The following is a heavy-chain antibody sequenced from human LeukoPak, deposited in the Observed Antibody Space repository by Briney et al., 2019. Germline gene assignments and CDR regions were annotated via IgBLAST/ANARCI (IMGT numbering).Heavy chain of an antibody. D-gene: IGHD3-10*01. CDR2: IYYSGST. CDR3: ARVRRESYYFDY. V-gene: IGHV4-39*07. J-gene: IGHJ4*02. CDR1: GGSISSSSYY. Sequence: SETLSLTCTVSGGSISSSSYYWGWISQPPGKGLEWIGSIYYSGSTYYNPSLKSRVTISVDTSKNQFSLKLSSVTAADTAVYYCARVRRESYYFDYWGQGTLVTVSS.